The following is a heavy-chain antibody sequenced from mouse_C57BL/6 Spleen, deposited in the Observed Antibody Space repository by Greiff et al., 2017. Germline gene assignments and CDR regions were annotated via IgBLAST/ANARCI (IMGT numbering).Heavy chain of an antibody. CDR3: ARGRTGTTFYWYFDV. V-gene: IGHV1-69*01. J-gene: IGHJ1*03. Sequence: QVQLQQPGAELVMPGASVKLSCKASGYTFTSYWMHWVKQRPGQGLEWIGEIDPSDSYTNYNQKFKGKSTLTVDKSSSTAYMQLGSLTSEDSAVYYYARGRTGTTFYWYFDVWGTGTTVTVSS. CDR1: GYTFTSYW. CDR2: IDPSDSYT. D-gene: IGHD4-1*01.